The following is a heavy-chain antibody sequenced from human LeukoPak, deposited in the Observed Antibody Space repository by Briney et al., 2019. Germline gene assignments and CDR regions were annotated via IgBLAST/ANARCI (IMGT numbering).Heavy chain of an antibody. J-gene: IGHJ6*02. CDR3: ARLGPDHGSGKGGYYYYGMDV. V-gene: IGHV1-2*02. CDR1: GYSFTGYY. D-gene: IGHD3-10*01. Sequence: GASVKVSCMASGYSFTGYYLQWVRQAPGQGLEWMGWINPNSGGTNYAQKFQGRVTMTRDTSISTAYMELSRLRSDDTAVYYCARLGPDHGSGKGGYYYYGMDVWGQGTTVTVSS. CDR2: INPNSGGT.